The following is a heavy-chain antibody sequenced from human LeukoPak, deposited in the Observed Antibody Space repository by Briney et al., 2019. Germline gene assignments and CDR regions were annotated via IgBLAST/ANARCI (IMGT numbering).Heavy chain of an antibody. CDR3: AKHLRTYGTGIYRLPTIIFDY. D-gene: IGHD3-10*01. CDR2: IGGSGEST. Sequence: PGGSLRLSCTSSGFTFSNNAMSWVRQTPGKGLEGVSSIGGSGESTYYGDSVRGRFTISRDNSRNTLYLRMNSLRAEDTALYYCAKHLRTYGTGIYRLPTIIFDYWGQGILVTVSS. CDR1: GFTFSNNA. V-gene: IGHV3-23*01. J-gene: IGHJ4*02.